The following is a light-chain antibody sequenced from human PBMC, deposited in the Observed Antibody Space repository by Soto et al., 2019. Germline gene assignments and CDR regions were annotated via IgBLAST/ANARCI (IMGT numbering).Light chain of an antibody. V-gene: IGLV2-23*01. Sequence: QSVLTQPASVSGSPGQSITISCTGTSSDVGSYNLVSWYQQHPGKAPKLMIYKGSKRPSGVSNRFSGSKSGNTASLTISGLQAEDEADYYCCSYAGSSTSRVVFGGGTKLTVL. J-gene: IGLJ2*01. CDR3: CSYAGSSTSRVV. CDR2: KGS. CDR1: SSDVGSYNL.